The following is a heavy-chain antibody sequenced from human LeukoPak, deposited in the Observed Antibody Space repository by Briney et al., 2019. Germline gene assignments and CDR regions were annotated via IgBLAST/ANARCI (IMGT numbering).Heavy chain of an antibody. CDR1: GFTFSSYS. CDR3: ATNSGWYYFDY. D-gene: IGHD6-19*01. Sequence: NSGGSLRLSCAASGFTFSSYSMNWVRQAPGRGLEWVSSISSSSSYIYYADSVKGRFTISRDNAKNSLYLQMNSLRAEDTAVYYCATNSGWYYFDYWGQGTLVTVSS. J-gene: IGHJ4*02. CDR2: ISSSSSYI. V-gene: IGHV3-21*01.